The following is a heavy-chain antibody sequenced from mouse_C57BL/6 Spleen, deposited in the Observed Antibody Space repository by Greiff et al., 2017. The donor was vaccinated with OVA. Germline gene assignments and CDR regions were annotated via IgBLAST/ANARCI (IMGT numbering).Heavy chain of an antibody. Sequence: EVQLQESGPGMVKPSQSLSLTCTVTGYSITSGYDWHWIRHFPGNKLEWMGYISYSGSTNYNPSLKSRISITHDPSKNHFFLKLNSVTTEDTATYYCAREGTYDYDGAWFAYWGQGTLVTVSA. D-gene: IGHD2-4*01. V-gene: IGHV3-1*01. J-gene: IGHJ3*01. CDR3: AREGTYDYDGAWFAY. CDR2: ISYSGST. CDR1: GYSITSGYD.